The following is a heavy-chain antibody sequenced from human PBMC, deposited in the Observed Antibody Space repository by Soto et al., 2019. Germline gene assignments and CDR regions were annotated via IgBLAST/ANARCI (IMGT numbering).Heavy chain of an antibody. Sequence: QVQRVESGGGVVQPGRSLRLSCAASGFTFSSYGMHWVRQAPGKGLEWVAVIWYDGSNKYYADSVKGRFTISRDNSKNTLYLQMNSLRAEDTAVDYCARAEYSGYDRYFDYWVQGPLVTVSS. CDR1: GFTFSSYG. CDR2: IWYDGSNK. J-gene: IGHJ4*02. D-gene: IGHD5-12*01. V-gene: IGHV3-33*01. CDR3: ARAEYSGYDRYFDY.